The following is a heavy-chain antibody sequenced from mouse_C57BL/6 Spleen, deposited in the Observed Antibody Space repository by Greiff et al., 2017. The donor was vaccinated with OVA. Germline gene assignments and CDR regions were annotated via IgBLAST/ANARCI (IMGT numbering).Heavy chain of an antibody. CDR2: ISNSGST. V-gene: IGHV3-8*01. D-gene: IGHD1-1*01. CDR3: ARSHYYYGGSYWYIDV. J-gene: IGHJ1*03. Sequence: EVQLQQSGPGLAKPSQTLSLTCAVTGYSITSDYWNWIRKFPGNKLEYMGYISNSGSTYYNPSPKSRLSTIRDTSKNQYYLTLNSVTTEDTATYSGARSHYYYGGSYWYIDVWGTGTTVTVSS. CDR1: GYSITSDY.